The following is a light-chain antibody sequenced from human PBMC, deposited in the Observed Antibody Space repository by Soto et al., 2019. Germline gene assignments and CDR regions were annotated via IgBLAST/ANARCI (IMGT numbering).Light chain of an antibody. CDR3: ASWHDILRGWV. CDR2: SNS. V-gene: IGLV1-44*01. J-gene: IGLJ3*02. Sequence: QSVLTQPPSASGTPGQRITISCSGSSSTIGSNSVNWYQHLPGTAPKLLIYSNSRRPSGVPDRYSGSKSGTSASLAISGLQSEDEADYYCASWHDILRGWVFGGGTKVTVL. CDR1: SSTIGSNS.